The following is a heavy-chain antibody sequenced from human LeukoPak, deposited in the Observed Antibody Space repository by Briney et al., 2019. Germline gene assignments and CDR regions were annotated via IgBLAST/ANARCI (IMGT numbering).Heavy chain of an antibody. Sequence: SETLSLTCTVSGGSISSYYSNWIRQPPGKGLEWIGYIYYSGSINYNPSFKSRVTISVDTSKNQFSLKLSSVTAADTAVYYCATGRWGSSWYRGFDPWGQGTLVTVSS. V-gene: IGHV4-59*08. CDR1: GGSISSYY. D-gene: IGHD6-13*01. J-gene: IGHJ5*02. CDR3: ATGRWGSSWYRGFDP. CDR2: IYYSGSI.